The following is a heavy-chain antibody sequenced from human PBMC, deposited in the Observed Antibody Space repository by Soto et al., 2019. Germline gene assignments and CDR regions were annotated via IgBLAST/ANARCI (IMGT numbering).Heavy chain of an antibody. CDR1: GGSISSGGYY. D-gene: IGHD4-17*01. Sequence: PSETLSLTCTVSGGSISSGGYYWSWIRQHPGKGLEWIGYIYYSGSTYYNPSIKSRVTISVDTSKNQFSLKLSSVTAADTAVYYCARGGYGGNARHALDIWGQGTMVTVSS. CDR3: ARGGYGGNARHALDI. J-gene: IGHJ3*02. CDR2: IYYSGST. V-gene: IGHV4-31*03.